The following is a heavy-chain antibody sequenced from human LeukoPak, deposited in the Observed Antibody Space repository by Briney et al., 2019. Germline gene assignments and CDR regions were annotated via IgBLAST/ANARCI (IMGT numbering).Heavy chain of an antibody. CDR1: GFTFSSYG. CDR3: AKEDDILTGSLDY. D-gene: IGHD3-9*01. J-gene: IGHJ4*02. V-gene: IGHV3-30*02. CDR2: IRYDGSNK. Sequence: GGSLRLSCAASGFTFSSYGMHWVRQAPGKGLEWVAFIRYDGSNKYYADSVKGRFTISRDNSKNTLYLQMNSLRAEDTAVYYCAKEDDILTGSLDYWGQGTLVTVSS.